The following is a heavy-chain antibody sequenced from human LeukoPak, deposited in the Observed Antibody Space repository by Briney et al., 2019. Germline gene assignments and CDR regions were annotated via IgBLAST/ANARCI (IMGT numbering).Heavy chain of an antibody. CDR1: GGSISSSSYY. V-gene: IGHV4-39*02. D-gene: IGHD5-18*01. CDR3: ARDGEPPAAMVPGFDP. CDR2: IYYSGST. Sequence: PSETLSLTCTVSGGSISSSSYYWGWIRQPPGKGLEWIGSIYYSGSTYYNPSLKSRVTISVDTSKNQFSLKLSSVTAADTAVYYCARDGEPPAAMVPGFDPWGQGTLVTVSS. J-gene: IGHJ5*02.